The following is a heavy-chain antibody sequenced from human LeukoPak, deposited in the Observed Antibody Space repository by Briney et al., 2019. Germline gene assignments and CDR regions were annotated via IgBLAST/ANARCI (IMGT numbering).Heavy chain of an antibody. V-gene: IGHV1-2*02. Sequence: VASVNVSCKASGYTFTGYYMHWVRQAPGQGLEWMGWINPNSGGTNYAQKFQGSVTMTRDTSISTAYMELSRLRSDDTAVYYCARESGTDAFGIWGQGTMVTVSS. CDR3: ARESGTDAFGI. D-gene: IGHD6-13*01. CDR2: INPNSGGT. CDR1: GYTFTGYY. J-gene: IGHJ3*02.